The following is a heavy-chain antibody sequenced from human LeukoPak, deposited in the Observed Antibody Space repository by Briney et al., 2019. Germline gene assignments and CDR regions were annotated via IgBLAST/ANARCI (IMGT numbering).Heavy chain of an antibody. Sequence: GGSLRLSCAASGFTFSSYSMNWVRQAPGKGLEWVSYISSSSSTIYYADSVKGRFTISRDNAKNSLYLQMNSLRAEDTAVYYCARAPRPDFWRGGSLDDAFDIWGQGTMVTVSS. CDR1: GFTFSSYS. CDR2: ISSSSSTI. CDR3: ARAPRPDFWRGGSLDDAFDI. D-gene: IGHD3-3*01. V-gene: IGHV3-48*01. J-gene: IGHJ3*02.